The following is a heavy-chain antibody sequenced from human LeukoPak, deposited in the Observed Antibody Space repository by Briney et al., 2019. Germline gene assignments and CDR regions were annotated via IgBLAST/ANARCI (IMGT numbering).Heavy chain of an antibody. CDR2: IDSDGSIT. J-gene: IGHJ4*02. CDR1: GFTFSRYW. D-gene: IGHD2-8*01. CDR3: ARDLMGSADY. V-gene: IGHV3-74*01. Sequence: GGSLRLSCAASGFTFSRYWMHWVRQAPGKGLVWVSRIDSDGSITTYADSVKGRFTISRDSAKNTLYLQMNSLRAEDTAVYYCARDLMGSADYWGQGTLVTVSS.